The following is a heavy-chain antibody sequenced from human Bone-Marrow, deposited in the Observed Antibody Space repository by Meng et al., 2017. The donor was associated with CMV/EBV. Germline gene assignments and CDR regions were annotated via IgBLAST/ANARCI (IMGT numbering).Heavy chain of an antibody. CDR1: GGTFSSYA. V-gene: IGHV1-69*10. D-gene: IGHD2-8*01. CDR3: ARGTIVLMVYALDY. CDR2: IIPILGIA. Sequence: SVKVSCKASGGTFSSYAISWVRQAPGQGLEWMGGIIPILGIANYAQKFQGRVTMTRNTSISTAYMELSSLRSEDTAVYYCARGTIVLMVYALDYWGQGTLVTVSS. J-gene: IGHJ4*02.